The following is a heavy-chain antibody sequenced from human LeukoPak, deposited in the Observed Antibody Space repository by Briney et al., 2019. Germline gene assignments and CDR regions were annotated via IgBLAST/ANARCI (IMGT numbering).Heavy chain of an antibody. V-gene: IGHV2-5*02. Sequence: SGPTLVKPTQTLTLTCTFSGFSLSTSGVGVGWIRQPPGKALEWLALIYWDDDKRYSPFLKSRLTITKDTSNTQVVLTMTNMDPVDTATYHCAHSGTYSSGWHYFDYWGQGTLVTVSS. CDR3: AHSGTYSSGWHYFDY. CDR2: IYWDDDK. J-gene: IGHJ4*02. D-gene: IGHD6-19*01. CDR1: GFSLSTSGVG.